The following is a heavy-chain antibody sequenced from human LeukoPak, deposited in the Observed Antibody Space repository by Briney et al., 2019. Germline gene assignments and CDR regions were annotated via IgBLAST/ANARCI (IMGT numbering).Heavy chain of an antibody. D-gene: IGHD3-10*01. CDR2: IYYSGST. CDR1: GGSISSSSYY. J-gene: IGHJ4*02. V-gene: IGHV4-39*07. CDR3: ARLWRITMVRGVTNDY. Sequence: SETLSLTCTVSGGSISSSSYYWDWIRQPPGKGLEWIGSIYYSGSTYYNPSLKSRVAISVDTSKNQFSLKLSSVTAADTAVYYCARLWRITMVRGVTNDYWGQGTLVTVSS.